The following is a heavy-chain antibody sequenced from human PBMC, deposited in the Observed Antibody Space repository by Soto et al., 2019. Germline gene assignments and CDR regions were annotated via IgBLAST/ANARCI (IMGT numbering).Heavy chain of an antibody. CDR2: ISAYNGNT. J-gene: IGHJ3*02. Sequence: QVQLVQSGAEVKKPGASVKVSCKASGYTFTSYGISWVRQAPGQGLEWMGWISAYNGNTNYAQKLQGRVTMTTDTSTSTAYMELRSLRSYDTAVYYCASFLGYCSSTSCFGLNAFDIWGQGTMVTVSS. CDR1: GYTFTSYG. CDR3: ASFLGYCSSTSCFGLNAFDI. D-gene: IGHD2-2*01. V-gene: IGHV1-18*01.